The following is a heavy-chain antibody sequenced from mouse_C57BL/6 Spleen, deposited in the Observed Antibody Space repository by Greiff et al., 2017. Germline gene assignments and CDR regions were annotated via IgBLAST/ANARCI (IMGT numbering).Heavy chain of an antibody. CDR1: GYTFTDYE. V-gene: IGHV1-15*01. D-gene: IGHD1-1*01. CDR3: TRRGTYYFAY. Sequence: QVQLQQSGAELVRPGASVTLSCKASGYTFTDYEMHWVKQTPVHGLEWIGAIDPETGGTAYNQKFKGKAILTADKSSSTAYMELRSLTSEDSAVYYCTRRGTYYFAYWGQGTLVTVSA. CDR2: IDPETGGT. J-gene: IGHJ3*01.